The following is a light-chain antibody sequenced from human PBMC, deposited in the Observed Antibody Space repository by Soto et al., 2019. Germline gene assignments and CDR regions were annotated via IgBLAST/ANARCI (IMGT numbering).Light chain of an antibody. V-gene: IGLV2-23*02. Sequence: QSALTQPASVSGSPGQSITISCIGTSSDVGNYNFVSWYQHHPGKAPRLIISEVSNRPSGIPSRFSGSKSGNTASLTISGLRAEDEADYYCCSYTRSVTELFGGGTKLTVL. CDR1: SSDVGNYNF. CDR2: EVS. CDR3: CSYTRSVTEL. J-gene: IGLJ2*01.